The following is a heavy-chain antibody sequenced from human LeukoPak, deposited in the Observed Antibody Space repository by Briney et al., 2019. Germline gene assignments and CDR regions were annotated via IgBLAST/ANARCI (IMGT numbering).Heavy chain of an antibody. CDR3: ARLPRGYYYDSSGDY. CDR1: GFTVSSNY. Sequence: GGSLRLSCAASGFTVSSNYMSWVRQAPGKGLEWVSVIYSGGSTYYADSVKGRFTISRDNSKNTLYLQMNSLRAEDTAVYYCARLPRGYYYDSSGDYWGQGTLVTVSS. V-gene: IGHV3-66*04. D-gene: IGHD3-22*01. J-gene: IGHJ4*02. CDR2: IYSGGST.